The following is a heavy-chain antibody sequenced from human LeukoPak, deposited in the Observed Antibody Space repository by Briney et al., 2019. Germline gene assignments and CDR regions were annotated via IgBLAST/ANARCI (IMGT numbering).Heavy chain of an antibody. V-gene: IGHV3-21*01. CDR2: ISSSSSYI. CDR3: AREGGYNYAFDI. Sequence: PGGSLRLSCAASGFTFSSYSMNWVRQAPGKGLEWVSSISSSSSYIYYADPVKGRFTISRDNAKNSLYLQMNSLRAEDTAVYYCAREGGYNYAFDIWGQGTMVTVSS. CDR1: GFTFSSYS. D-gene: IGHD5-12*01. J-gene: IGHJ3*02.